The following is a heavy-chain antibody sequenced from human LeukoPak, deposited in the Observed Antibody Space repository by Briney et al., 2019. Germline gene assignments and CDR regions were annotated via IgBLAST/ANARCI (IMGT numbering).Heavy chain of an antibody. CDR3: ARDGPRIFGVVSYFDY. CDR1: GFTSSSYS. V-gene: IGHV3-48*01. D-gene: IGHD3-3*01. J-gene: IGHJ4*02. CDR2: ISSSSSTI. Sequence: GGSLRLSCAASGFTSSSYSMNWVRQAPGKGLEWVSYISSSSSTIYYADSVKGRFTISRDNAKNSLYLQMNSLRAEDTAVYYCARDGPRIFGVVSYFDYWGQGTLVTVSS.